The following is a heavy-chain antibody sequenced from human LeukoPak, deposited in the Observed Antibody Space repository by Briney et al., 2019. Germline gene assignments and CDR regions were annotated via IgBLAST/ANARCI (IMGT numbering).Heavy chain of an antibody. CDR3: AKSGTRSSWSPRVKTYFDY. Sequence: GGSLRLSCAASGFSFSDNYMSWIRQAPGKGLEWVSYISGSGSNIYYGDSVKGRFNISRDNAKNSLYLQMNSLRADDTAVYYCAKSGTRSSWSPRVKTYFDYWGQGTLVTVSS. V-gene: IGHV3-11*04. D-gene: IGHD6-13*01. J-gene: IGHJ4*02. CDR2: ISGSGSNI. CDR1: GFSFSDNY.